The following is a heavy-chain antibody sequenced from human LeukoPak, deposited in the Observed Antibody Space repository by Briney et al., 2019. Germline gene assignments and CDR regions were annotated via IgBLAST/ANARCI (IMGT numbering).Heavy chain of an antibody. CDR2: VWYDGSNE. V-gene: IGHV3-33*01. Sequence: GGSLRLSCAASGFTFSSYGMHWVRQAPGKGLEWVALVWYDGSNEKYADSVKGRFTISRDNSKSTLFLQMNSLRAEDTAIYYCARGSPYYFDTSGYDNRGQGTLVTVSS. D-gene: IGHD3-22*01. CDR3: ARGSPYYFDTSGYDN. CDR1: GFTFSSYG. J-gene: IGHJ4*02.